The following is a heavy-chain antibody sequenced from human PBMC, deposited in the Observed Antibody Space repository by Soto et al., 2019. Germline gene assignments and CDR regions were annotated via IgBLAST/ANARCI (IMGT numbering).Heavy chain of an antibody. CDR1: GFTFSSYA. CDR3: AKDRRWELLPRYYFDY. Sequence: PGGSLRLSCAASGFTFSSYAMHWVRQAPGKGLEWVAVISYDGSNKYYADSVKGRFTISRDNSKNTLYLQMNSLRAEDTAVYYCAKDRRWELLPRYYFDYWGQGTLVTVSS. V-gene: IGHV3-30-3*01. J-gene: IGHJ4*02. D-gene: IGHD1-26*01. CDR2: ISYDGSNK.